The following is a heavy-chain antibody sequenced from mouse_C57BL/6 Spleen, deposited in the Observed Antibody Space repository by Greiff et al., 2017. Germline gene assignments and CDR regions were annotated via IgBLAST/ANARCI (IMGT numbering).Heavy chain of an antibody. D-gene: IGHD2-10*02. J-gene: IGHJ4*01. CDR3: TTPSGMDY. CDR1: GFNIKDDY. V-gene: IGHV14-4*01. Sequence: VQLKESGAELVRPGASVKLSCTASGFNIKDDYMHWVKQRPEQGLEWIGWIDPENGDTEYASKFQGKATITAATSSNTAYLQLSSLTSEDTAVYYCTTPSGMDYWGQGTSVTVSS. CDR2: IDPENGDT.